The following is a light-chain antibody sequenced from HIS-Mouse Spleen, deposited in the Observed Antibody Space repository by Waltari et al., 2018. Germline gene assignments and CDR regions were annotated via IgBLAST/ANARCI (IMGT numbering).Light chain of an antibody. J-gene: IGLJ2*01. CDR2: DVS. CDR3: SSYTSSSTLV. CDR1: STDAGGYTY. Sequence: QSALTQPASVSGSPGQSTTISCTGTSTDAGGYTYVSWYQQHPGKAPKLMIYDVSNRPSGVSNRFSGSKSGNTASLTIAGLQAEDEADYYCSSYTSSSTLVFGGGTKLTVL. V-gene: IGLV2-14*01.